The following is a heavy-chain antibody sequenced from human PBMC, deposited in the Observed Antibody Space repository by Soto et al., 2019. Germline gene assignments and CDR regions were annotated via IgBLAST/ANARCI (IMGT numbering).Heavy chain of an antibody. J-gene: IGHJ3*02. D-gene: IGHD2-15*01. CDR2: FDPEDGET. V-gene: IGHV1-24*01. Sequence: ASVKVSCKVSGYTLTELSMHWVRQAPGKGLEWMGGFDPEDGETIYAQKFQGRVTMTEDTSTDTAYMELSSLRSEDTAVYYCARDLRVVAATLYAFDIWGQGTMVTVSS. CDR3: ARDLRVVAATLYAFDI. CDR1: GYTLTELS.